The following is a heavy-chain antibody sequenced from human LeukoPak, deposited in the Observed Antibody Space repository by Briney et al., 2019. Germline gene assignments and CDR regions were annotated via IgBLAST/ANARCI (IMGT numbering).Heavy chain of an antibody. D-gene: IGHD1-26*01. Sequence: GGSLRLSCAASGFTFSSYSMNWVRQAPGKGLEWVSSISSSSSYIYYADSVKGRFTISRDNAKNSLYLQMNSLRAEDTAVYYCARDPPSGSLFFDYWGQGTLVTVSS. J-gene: IGHJ4*02. CDR2: ISSSSSYI. CDR3: ARDPPSGSLFFDY. V-gene: IGHV3-21*01. CDR1: GFTFSSYS.